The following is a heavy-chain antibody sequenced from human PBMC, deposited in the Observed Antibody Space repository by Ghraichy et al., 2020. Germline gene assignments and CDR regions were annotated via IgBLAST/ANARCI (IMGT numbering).Heavy chain of an antibody. CDR3: ARLLGAISNLADY. J-gene: IGHJ4*02. CDR2: IYPDESDT. CDR1: GYSFTNYW. V-gene: IGHV5-51*01. Sequence: GESLNISCKGFGYSFTNYWIAWVRQMPGKGLEWMGIIYPDESDTIYSPSFEGQVTISADKSLSTAYVQWSSLKASDTAMYYCARLLGAISNLADYWGQGTLVTVSS. D-gene: IGHD2-2*02.